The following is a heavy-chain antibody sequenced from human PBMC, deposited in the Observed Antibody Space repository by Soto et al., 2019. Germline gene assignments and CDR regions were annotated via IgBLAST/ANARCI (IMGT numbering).Heavy chain of an antibody. V-gene: IGHV3-30*18. J-gene: IGHJ6*02. Sequence: SGGSLRLSCAASGFTFSSYGMHWVRQAPGKGLEWVAVISYDGSNKYYADSVKGRFTISRDNSKNTLYLQMNSLRAEDTAVYYCAKVSGGLRQLLFEFYYYGMDVWGQGTTVTVSS. D-gene: IGHD2-2*01. CDR2: ISYDGSNK. CDR1: GFTFSSYG. CDR3: AKVSGGLRQLLFEFYYYGMDV.